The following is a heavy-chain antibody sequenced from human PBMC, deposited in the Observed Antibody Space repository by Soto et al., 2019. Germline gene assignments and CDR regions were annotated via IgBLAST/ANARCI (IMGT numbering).Heavy chain of an antibody. J-gene: IGHJ4*02. CDR3: ARHGSMATMALDY. Sequence: QLQLQESGPGLVKPSETLSLTCTVSGGSISSSPYYWGWIRQPPGKGLEWIGSIYQSGSTYYNPSLKSRVTISVDTSKKPVSLKLNSVTAADTAVYYCARHGSMATMALDYWGQGTLVTVSS. CDR2: IYQSGST. CDR1: GGSISSSPYY. D-gene: IGHD5-12*01. V-gene: IGHV4-39*01.